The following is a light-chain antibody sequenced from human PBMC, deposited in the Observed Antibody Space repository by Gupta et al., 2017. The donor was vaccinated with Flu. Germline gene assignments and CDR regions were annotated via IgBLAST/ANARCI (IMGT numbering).Light chain of an antibody. CDR1: SGSIAINY. V-gene: IGLV6-57*01. CDR3: QAFDSVNVI. J-gene: IGLJ2*01. Sequence: FMLTQPHSVSASPGKTVTISCTRSSGSIAINYVQWYQQRPGSSPTSVIYEDNQRPSGVPDRFSGSIDSSSNSASLTISGLKTEDEADYYCQAFDSVNVIFGGGTKLTVL. CDR2: EDN.